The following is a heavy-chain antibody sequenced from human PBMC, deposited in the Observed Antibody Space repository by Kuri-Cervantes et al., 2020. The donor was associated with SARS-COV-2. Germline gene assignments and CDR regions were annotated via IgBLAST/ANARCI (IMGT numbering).Heavy chain of an antibody. CDR1: GYTFTSYG. CDR2: ISAYNGNT. V-gene: IGHV1-18*01. Sequence: ASVKVSCKASGYTFTSYGISWVRQAPGQGLEWMGWISAYNGNTNYAQKLQGRVTMTTDTSTSTAYMELRSLRYDDTAVYYCARVRYCSSTSCRLGRYFDLWGRGTLVTVSS. CDR3: ARVRYCSSTSCRLGRYFDL. D-gene: IGHD2-2*01. J-gene: IGHJ2*01.